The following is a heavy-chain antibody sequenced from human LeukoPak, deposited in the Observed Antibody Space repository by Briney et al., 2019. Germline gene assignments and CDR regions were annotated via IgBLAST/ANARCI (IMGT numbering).Heavy chain of an antibody. CDR3: ARESGSYYYYYYYMDV. J-gene: IGHJ6*03. CDR1: SGSISTSNYY. CDR2: IYTTGST. D-gene: IGHD1-26*01. Sequence: TLSLTCTVSSGSISTSNYYWSWIRQPAGKGLEWIGRIYTTGSTNYNPSLKSRVTISVDTSKNQFSLKLTSVTAADTAVYYCARESGSYYYYYYYMDVWGKGTTVTVSS. V-gene: IGHV4-61*02.